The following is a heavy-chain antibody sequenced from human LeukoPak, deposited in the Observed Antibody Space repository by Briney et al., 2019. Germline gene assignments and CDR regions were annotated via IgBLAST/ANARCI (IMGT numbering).Heavy chain of an antibody. CDR1: GFTFSSYS. J-gene: IGHJ4*02. CDR3: ARGYGSGSYYGDY. Sequence: GGSLRLSCAASGFTFSSYSMNWVRQAPGKGLEWVSSISGISSYIYYADSVKGRFTISRDNAKNSLYLQMNSLRAEDTAVYYCARGYGSGSYYGDYWGQGTPVTVSS. D-gene: IGHD3-10*01. V-gene: IGHV3-21*01. CDR2: ISGISSYI.